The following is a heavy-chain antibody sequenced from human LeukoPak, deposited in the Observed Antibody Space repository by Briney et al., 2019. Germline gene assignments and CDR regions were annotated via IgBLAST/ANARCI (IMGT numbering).Heavy chain of an antibody. J-gene: IGHJ5*02. CDR2: IWYDGSNK. D-gene: IGHD3-3*01. CDR3: ARDSIRLTIFGVGNWFDP. CDR1: GFTFSSYG. V-gene: IGHV3-33*01. Sequence: PGGSLRLSCAASGFTFSSYGMHWVRQAPGKGLEWVAVIWYDGSNKYYADSVKGRFTISRDNSKNTLYLQMNGLRAEDTAVYYCARDSIRLTIFGVGNWFDPWGQGTLVTVSS.